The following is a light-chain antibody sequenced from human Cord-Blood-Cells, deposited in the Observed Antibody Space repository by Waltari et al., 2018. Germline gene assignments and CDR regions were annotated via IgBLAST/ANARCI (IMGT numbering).Light chain of an antibody. CDR3: QQSYSTPPT. CDR1: QSISSY. V-gene: IGKV1-39*01. J-gene: IGKJ1*01. Sequence: DIQMTQSPSSLSASVGERVTITCRASQSISSYLNWYQQKPGKAPKLLIYAASSLQSGVPSRFSGSASGTDFTLTNSSLQPEDFATYYCQQSYSTPPTFGQGTKVEIK. CDR2: AAS.